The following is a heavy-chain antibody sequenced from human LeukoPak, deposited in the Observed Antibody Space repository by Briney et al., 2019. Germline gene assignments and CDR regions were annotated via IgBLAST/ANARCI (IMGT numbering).Heavy chain of an antibody. D-gene: IGHD6-13*01. V-gene: IGHV3-30-3*01. CDR2: ISYDGSNK. CDR3: AKDRTMAADGTYFDY. Sequence: PGGSLRLSCAASGFTFSSYAMHWVRQAPGKGLEWVAVISYDGSNKYYADSVKGRFTISRDNSQNTLYLQMNSLRTEDTALYFCAKDRTMAADGTYFDYWGQGTLVTVSS. CDR1: GFTFSSYA. J-gene: IGHJ4*02.